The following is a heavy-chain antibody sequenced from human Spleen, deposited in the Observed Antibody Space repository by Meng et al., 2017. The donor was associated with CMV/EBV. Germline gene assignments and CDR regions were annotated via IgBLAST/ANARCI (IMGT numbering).Heavy chain of an antibody. Sequence: GESLKFSCTGSGYIFTSYWIAWVRRMPGKGLEWVGIVWPGDSDSRYSPSFQGQVTISADRSINSAYLQWSSLKASDTAMYYCARQRGYCSSTSCYVADHYYYGMDVWGQGTTVTVSS. CDR2: VWPGDSDS. CDR3: ARQRGYCSSTSCYVADHYYYGMDV. CDR1: GYIFTSYW. V-gene: IGHV5-51*01. D-gene: IGHD2-2*01. J-gene: IGHJ6*02.